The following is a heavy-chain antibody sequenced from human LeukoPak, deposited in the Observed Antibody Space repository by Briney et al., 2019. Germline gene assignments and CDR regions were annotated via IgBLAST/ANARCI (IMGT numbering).Heavy chain of an antibody. CDR2: ISGSGGST. Sequence: GGSLRLSCAASGFTFSSYAMSWVRQAPGKGLEWVSAISGSGGSTYYADSVKGRFTISRDNSKNTLYLQMNSLRAEDTAVYYCARDLVVAAYYYYGMDVWGQGTTVTVSS. V-gene: IGHV3-23*01. J-gene: IGHJ6*02. CDR1: GFTFSSYA. D-gene: IGHD2-15*01. CDR3: ARDLVVAAYYYYGMDV.